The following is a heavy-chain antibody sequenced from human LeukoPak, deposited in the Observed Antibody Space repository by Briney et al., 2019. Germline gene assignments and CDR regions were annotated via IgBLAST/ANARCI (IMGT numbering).Heavy chain of an antibody. CDR3: ATATVTTYDY. V-gene: IGHV3-23*01. Sequence: GGSLRLSCAASGFIFSNYAIHWVRQAPGKGLEWVSAISGSGGSTYYADSVKGRFTISRDNSKNTLYLQMNSLRAEDTAVYYCATATVTTYDYWGQGTLVTVSS. J-gene: IGHJ4*02. D-gene: IGHD4-17*01. CDR1: GFIFSNYA. CDR2: ISGSGGST.